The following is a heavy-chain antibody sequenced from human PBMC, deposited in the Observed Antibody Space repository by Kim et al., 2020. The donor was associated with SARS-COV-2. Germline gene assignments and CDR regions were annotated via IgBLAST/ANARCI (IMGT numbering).Heavy chain of an antibody. V-gene: IGHV3-33*01. D-gene: IGHD1-1*01. Sequence: GGSLRLSCAASGFTFSSYGMHWVRQAPGKGLEWVASIWYDGSNKYYADSVKGRFTISRDNSKNMLYLQMNSLRAEDTAVYYCARMATTVDYWGQGTLVTV. J-gene: IGHJ4*02. CDR1: GFTFSSYG. CDR3: ARMATTVDY. CDR2: IWYDGSNK.